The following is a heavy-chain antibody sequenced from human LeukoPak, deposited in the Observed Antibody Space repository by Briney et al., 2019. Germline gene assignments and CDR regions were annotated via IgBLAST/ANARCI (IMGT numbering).Heavy chain of an antibody. J-gene: IGHJ4*02. Sequence: PGGSLRLSCAASGFTFDDYGMSWVRQAPGKGLEWVSGINWNGGSTGYADSVKGRFTISRDNAKNSLYLQMNSLRAADTALYYCARDGGYCSGGSCFYLDYWGQGTLVTVSS. CDR3: ARDGGYCSGGSCFYLDY. V-gene: IGHV3-20*04. CDR1: GFTFDDYG. CDR2: INWNGGST. D-gene: IGHD2-15*01.